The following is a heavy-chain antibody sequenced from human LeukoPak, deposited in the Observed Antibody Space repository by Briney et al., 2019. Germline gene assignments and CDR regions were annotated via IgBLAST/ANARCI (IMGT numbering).Heavy chain of an antibody. CDR2: IKSDGSRT. Sequence: GGSLRLSCAASGFTFSNYWMHWVRQAPGKGLVWVSRIKSDGSRTDYADSVKGRFTISRDNAKNTLYLQVNSLRAEDTAVYYCARELPFDYWGQGTLVTVSS. CDR1: GFTFSNYW. V-gene: IGHV3-74*01. D-gene: IGHD2-15*01. CDR3: ARELPFDY. J-gene: IGHJ4*02.